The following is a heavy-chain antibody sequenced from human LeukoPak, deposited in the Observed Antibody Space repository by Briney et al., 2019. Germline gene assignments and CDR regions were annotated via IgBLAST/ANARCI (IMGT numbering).Heavy chain of an antibody. D-gene: IGHD6-19*01. CDR3: ARNPWLVNY. CDR2: IKQDGSEQ. Sequence: GGSLRLSCAASGFTFSSYLMIWVRQAPGKGLEWVANIKQDGSEQYYVDSVKGRFTISRDNAKSLLYLQMNSLRAEDTAVYYCARNPWLVNYWGQGTLVTVSS. V-gene: IGHV3-7*01. CDR1: GFTFSSYL. J-gene: IGHJ4*02.